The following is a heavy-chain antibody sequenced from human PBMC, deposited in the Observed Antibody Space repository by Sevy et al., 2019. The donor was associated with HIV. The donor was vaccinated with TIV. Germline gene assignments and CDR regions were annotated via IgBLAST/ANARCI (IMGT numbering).Heavy chain of an antibody. CDR3: ARDMGSSGSYYGYFVY. CDR2: INPNSGGT. V-gene: IGHV1-2*02. Sequence: GESLKISCKASGYTFTGYYMHWVRQAPGQGLEWMGWINPNSGGTNYAQKFQGRVTMTSDTSISTAYMELSRLRSDDTAVYYCARDMGSSGSYYGYFVYWGQGTLVTVSS. J-gene: IGHJ4*02. CDR1: GYTFTGYY. D-gene: IGHD1-26*01.